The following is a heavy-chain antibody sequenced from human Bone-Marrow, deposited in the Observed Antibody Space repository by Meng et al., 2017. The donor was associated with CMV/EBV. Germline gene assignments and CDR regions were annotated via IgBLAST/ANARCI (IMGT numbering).Heavy chain of an antibody. CDR3: ATFYNWNYHHGMDV. CDR1: GYSFTGYY. V-gene: IGHV1-2*02. Sequence: ASVKVSCKASGYSFTGYYMHWVRQAPGQGLEWMGWVNPNSGGTNYAQKFQGRVTMTRDTSISTAYVELSRLRSDDTAVYYCATFYNWNYHHGMDVWGQGPTVTGYS. CDR2: VNPNSGGT. J-gene: IGHJ6*01. D-gene: IGHD1-20*01.